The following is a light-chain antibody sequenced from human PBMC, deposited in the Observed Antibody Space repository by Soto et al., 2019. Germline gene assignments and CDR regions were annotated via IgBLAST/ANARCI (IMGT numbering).Light chain of an antibody. V-gene: IGKV3-20*01. CDR1: QSISSSY. Sequence: EIVLTQSPGTLSLSPGERATLSCRASQSISSSYLAWYQQNPGQAPRLLIDGASSRATGIPHRFSGSESGADVTLTISRLEHEDFAVYYCQQYGSPPLTFGGGTKVDIK. CDR2: GAS. CDR3: QQYGSPPLT. J-gene: IGKJ4*01.